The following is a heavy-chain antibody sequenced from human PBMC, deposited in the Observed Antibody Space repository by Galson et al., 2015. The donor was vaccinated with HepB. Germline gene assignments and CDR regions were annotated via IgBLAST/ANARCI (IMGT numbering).Heavy chain of an antibody. CDR2: IDWNSGTI. D-gene: IGHD5-18*01. J-gene: IGHJ4*02. Sequence: SLRLSCAASGFTFDDYAMHWVRQAPEKGLEWVSGIDWNSGTIDYADSVKGRFTISRDNAKNSLYLQMISLRAEDTAFYYCAKGGPYTTMVYYFDYWGQGTLVTVSS. CDR3: AKGGPYTTMVYYFDY. V-gene: IGHV3-9*01. CDR1: GFTFDDYA.